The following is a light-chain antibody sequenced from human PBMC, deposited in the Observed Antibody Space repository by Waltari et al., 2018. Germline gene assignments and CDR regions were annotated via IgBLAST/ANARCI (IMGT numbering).Light chain of an antibody. Sequence: EIVLTQSPATLSLSPGERSTLSCRTSQSTGVYLAWYQQRPGQAPRLLISDAFNRATGIPARFSGSGSGTDFTLTISSLEPEDFAVYYCQQQRNFIFVPGTKVDIK. V-gene: IGKV3-11*01. CDR3: QQQRNFI. CDR1: QSTGVY. J-gene: IGKJ3*01. CDR2: DAF.